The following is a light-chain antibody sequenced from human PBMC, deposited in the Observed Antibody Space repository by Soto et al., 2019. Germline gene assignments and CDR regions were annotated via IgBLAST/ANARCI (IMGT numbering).Light chain of an antibody. CDR3: QQNNKWPPVT. CDR1: QTISND. J-gene: IGKJ4*01. V-gene: IGKV3-15*01. Sequence: EVVMTPSPATVSVSPGEGVTLSCRASQTISNDLAWYQQTPGQAPRLLIYGASTRATGVPDRFSGGGYGTEFTLTKRILKYQDAELYYCQQNNKWPPVTFGGGPKVAIK. CDR2: GAS.